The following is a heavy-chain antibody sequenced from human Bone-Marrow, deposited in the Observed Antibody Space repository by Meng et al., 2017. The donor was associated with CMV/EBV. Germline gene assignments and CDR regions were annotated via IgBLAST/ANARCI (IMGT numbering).Heavy chain of an antibody. D-gene: IGHD6-19*01. V-gene: IGHV1-69*01. Sequence: QVQLEQAGGEVKTPGSPVKLSCKASGGTFSSYAISWVRQAPGQGLEWMGGIIPIFGTANYAQKFQGRVTITADESTSTAYMELSSLRSEDTAVYYCASPIAVAGYYFDYWGQGTLVTVSS. J-gene: IGHJ4*02. CDR2: IIPIFGTA. CDR3: ASPIAVAGYYFDY. CDR1: GGTFSSYA.